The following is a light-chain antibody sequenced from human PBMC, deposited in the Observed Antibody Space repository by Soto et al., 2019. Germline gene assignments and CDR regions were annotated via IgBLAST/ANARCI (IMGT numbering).Light chain of an antibody. CDR3: ASWDDSLSIWV. V-gene: IGLV1-47*01. Sequence: QSVLTQPPSASGSPGQRVTISCSGSSSNIGTTYVYWFQQLPGTTPKLLIYRTDQRPSGVPDRFSGSKSGTSASLAINGLRSEDEADYYCASWDDSLSIWVFGGGPSSPS. CDR2: RTD. CDR1: SSNIGTTY. J-gene: IGLJ3*02.